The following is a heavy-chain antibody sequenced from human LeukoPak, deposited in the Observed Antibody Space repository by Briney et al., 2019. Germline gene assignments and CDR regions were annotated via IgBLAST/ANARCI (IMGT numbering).Heavy chain of an antibody. D-gene: IGHD3-3*01. CDR3: ARGKVNDFWSGYPNGWFDP. CDR2: IYYTGLS. Sequence: SETLSLTCSVSGGSISSTSYFWGWIRQPPGKGLEWIGTIYYTGLSYYNPSLKSRVTISLDTSKNQFSLKLSSVTAADTAVYYCARGKVNDFWSGYPNGWFDPWGQGTLVTVSS. V-gene: IGHV4-39*07. J-gene: IGHJ5*02. CDR1: GGSISSTSYF.